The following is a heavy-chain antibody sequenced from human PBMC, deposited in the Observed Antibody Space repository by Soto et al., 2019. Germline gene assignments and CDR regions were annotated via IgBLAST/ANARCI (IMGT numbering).Heavy chain of an antibody. Sequence: QVQLVESGGGVVQPGRSLRLSCAASGFTFSSYGMHWVRQAPGKGLEWVAVIRYDVRNKYYADSVKGRFTTSRDNSKNTLYLQMNSLRAEDTAVYYCARDCAGYSSGWYQRGGFDYWGQGTQVTVSS. CDR2: IRYDVRNK. D-gene: IGHD6-19*01. V-gene: IGHV3-33*01. CDR3: ARDCAGYSSGWYQRGGFDY. J-gene: IGHJ4*02. CDR1: GFTFSSYG.